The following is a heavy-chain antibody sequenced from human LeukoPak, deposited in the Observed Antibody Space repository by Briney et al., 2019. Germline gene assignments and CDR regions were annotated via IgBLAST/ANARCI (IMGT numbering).Heavy chain of an antibody. J-gene: IGHJ1*01. V-gene: IGHV1-2*02. CDR3: ARDDSGVNFQH. CDR1: GYTFTGYY. D-gene: IGHD1-26*01. Sequence: ASVKVSCKASGYTFTGYYMHWVRQAPGQGLEWMGWINPNSGGTNYAQKFQGRVTMTRDTSIGTAYMELSSLRSDDTAVYYCARDDSGVNFQHWGQGTLVTVSS. CDR2: INPNSGGT.